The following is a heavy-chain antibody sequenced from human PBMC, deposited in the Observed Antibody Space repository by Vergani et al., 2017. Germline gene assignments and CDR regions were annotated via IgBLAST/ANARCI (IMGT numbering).Heavy chain of an antibody. Sequence: VQLVQSGAEVKKPGSSVEVSCKASGGTFSSYAISWVRQAPGQGLEWMGGIIPIFGTANYAQKFQGRVTITADESTSTAYMELSSLRSEATAGYYCARDLMVYGGKGGEYWGQGTLVTVSS. D-gene: IGHD4-23*01. CDR1: GGTFSSYA. CDR2: IIPIFGTA. CDR3: ARDLMVYGGKGGEY. V-gene: IGHV1-69*01. J-gene: IGHJ4*02.